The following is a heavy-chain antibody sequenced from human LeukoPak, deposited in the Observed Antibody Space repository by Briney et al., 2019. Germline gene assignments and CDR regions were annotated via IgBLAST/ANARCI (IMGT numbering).Heavy chain of an antibody. Sequence: SVKVSCKASGFTFTSSAMQWVRQARGQRLEWIGWIVVGSGNTNYAQKFQERVTITRDMSTSTAYMELSSLRSEDTAVYYCARTTEGGYTYGYFYYYYMDVWGKGTTVTISS. D-gene: IGHD5-18*01. CDR3: ARTTEGGYTYGYFYYYYMDV. CDR1: GFTFTSSA. J-gene: IGHJ6*03. V-gene: IGHV1-58*02. CDR2: IVVGSGNT.